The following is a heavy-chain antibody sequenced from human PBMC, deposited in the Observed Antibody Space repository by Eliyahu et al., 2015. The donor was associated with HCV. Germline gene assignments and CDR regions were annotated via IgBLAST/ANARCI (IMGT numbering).Heavy chain of an antibody. CDR2: ISKSDNYI. Sequence: LSCEASGFTFSSXTMNXVRQAXGKGLEWVSSISKSDNYIYYIDSVKGRFTISRDNAKNSLYLQMHSLRVEDTALYYCARVGRSAVAGGIDYWGQGTPGHRLL. D-gene: IGHD6-19*01. J-gene: IGHJ4*02. V-gene: IGHV3-21*01. CDR3: ARVGRSAVAGGIDY. CDR1: GFTFSSXT.